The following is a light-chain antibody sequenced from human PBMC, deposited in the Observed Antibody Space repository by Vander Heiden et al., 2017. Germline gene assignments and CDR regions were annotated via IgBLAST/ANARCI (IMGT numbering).Light chain of an antibody. Sequence: EIVLTQSPATLSLSPGERATLSCRASQSVSSYLAWYQQKPGQAPRLLIYDASNSATGIPARFSGSGSGTDFTLTIISLEPEDFAVYYCQHRSNWPITFGQGTQMEIK. J-gene: IGKJ5*01. CDR1: QSVSSY. CDR2: DAS. V-gene: IGKV3-11*01. CDR3: QHRSNWPIT.